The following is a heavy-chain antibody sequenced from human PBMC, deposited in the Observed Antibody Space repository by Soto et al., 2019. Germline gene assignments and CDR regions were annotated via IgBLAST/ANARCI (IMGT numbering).Heavy chain of an antibody. D-gene: IGHD3-22*01. CDR2: INDSGST. J-gene: IGHJ4*02. Sequence: QVQLQQWGAGLLKPSETLSLTCAVYGGSFSDYSWTWIRQPPGKGLEWIGEINDSGSTNYTPSLERRLTISRDTSKIRFSLKLSSVTAADTAVYYCARGSHKLPSYDSSGFYHYVDYWGQGSLVTVSS. CDR3: ARGSHKLPSYDSSGFYHYVDY. CDR1: GGSFSDYS. V-gene: IGHV4-34*01.